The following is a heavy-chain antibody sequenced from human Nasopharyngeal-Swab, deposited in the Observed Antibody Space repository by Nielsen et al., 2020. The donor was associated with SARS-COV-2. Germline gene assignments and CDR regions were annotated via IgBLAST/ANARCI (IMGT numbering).Heavy chain of an antibody. CDR2: INTNTGNP. V-gene: IGHV7-4-1*02. CDR1: GYTFTSYA. Sequence: ASVKVSCKASGYTFTSYAMNWVRQAPGQGLEWMGWINTNTGNPTYAQGFTGRFVFSLDTSVSTAYLRISRLKAEDTAVYYCARDLSTYYDILTGYYGCFDYWGQGTMVTVSS. D-gene: IGHD3-9*01. J-gene: IGHJ4*02. CDR3: ARDLSTYYDILTGYYGCFDY.